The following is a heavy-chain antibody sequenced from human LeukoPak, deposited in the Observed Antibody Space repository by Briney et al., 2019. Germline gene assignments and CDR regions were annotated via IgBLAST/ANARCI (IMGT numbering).Heavy chain of an antibody. CDR2: ISGSGGST. V-gene: IGHV3-23*01. CDR3: AKARGIVGATSNFDY. J-gene: IGHJ4*02. D-gene: IGHD1-26*01. Sequence: GGSLRLSCAASGFTFSSYAMSWVRQAPGEGLEWVSAISGSGGSTYYADPVKGRFTISRDNSKNTLYLKMNSLRAEDTAVYYCAKARGIVGATSNFDYWGQGTLVTVSS. CDR1: GFTFSSYA.